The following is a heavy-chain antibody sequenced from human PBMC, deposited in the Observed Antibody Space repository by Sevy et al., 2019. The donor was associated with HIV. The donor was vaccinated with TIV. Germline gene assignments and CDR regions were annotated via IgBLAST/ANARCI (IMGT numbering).Heavy chain of an antibody. CDR2: IYYTGST. V-gene: IGHV4-39*01. CDR1: GGSISSSNYY. Sequence: SETLSLTCTVSGGSISSSNYYWGWIRQPPGKGLEWTANIYYTGSTYYNPSLKSRVTIFADTSKNQFSLKLSSVTAADTAVYYCARQMHYYDSAGYYHWDYWGQGTLVTVSS. CDR3: ARQMHYYDSAGYYHWDY. D-gene: IGHD3-22*01. J-gene: IGHJ4*02.